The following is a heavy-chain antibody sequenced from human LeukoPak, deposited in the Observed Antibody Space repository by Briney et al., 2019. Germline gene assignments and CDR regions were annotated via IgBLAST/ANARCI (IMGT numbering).Heavy chain of an antibody. V-gene: IGHV1-18*01. J-gene: IGHJ2*01. CDR3: ARGWLQPYWYFDL. Sequence: ASVKVSCKASGYTFSNYGISWVRQAPGQGLEWMGWISPYNGNADYAQKLQGRVTMTTDTSTTTGYMELRSLRSDDTAVYYCARGWLQPYWYFDLLGRGTLVTVSS. CDR2: ISPYNGNA. D-gene: IGHD5-24*01. CDR1: GYTFSNYG.